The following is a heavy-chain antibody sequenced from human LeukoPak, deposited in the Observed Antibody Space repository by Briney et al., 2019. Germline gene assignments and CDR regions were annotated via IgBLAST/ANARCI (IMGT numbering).Heavy chain of an antibody. Sequence: ASVNVSCKASGYTFTSYDINWVRQAPGQGLEWMGWMNPNSGNTGYAQTFQGGVTMTRNTSISTAYMELSSLRSEDTAVYYCARILRSDAAFDIWGQGTLVTVSS. CDR3: ARILRSDAAFDI. J-gene: IGHJ3*02. CDR1: GYTFTSYD. D-gene: IGHD5/OR15-5a*01. V-gene: IGHV1-8*01. CDR2: MNPNSGNT.